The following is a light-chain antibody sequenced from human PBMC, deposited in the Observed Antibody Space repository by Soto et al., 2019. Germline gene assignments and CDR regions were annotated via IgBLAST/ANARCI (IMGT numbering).Light chain of an antibody. V-gene: IGKV1-5*03. Sequence: DIQMTQSPSTLSASVGDRVTITCRASQSISSWLAWYQQKPGKAPKLLIYKASSLESGVPSRFTGSGSGTEFTLPITSLQPDDFATYYCQQYSNYWTFGQGTKVEIK. CDR2: KAS. J-gene: IGKJ1*01. CDR3: QQYSNYWT. CDR1: QSISSW.